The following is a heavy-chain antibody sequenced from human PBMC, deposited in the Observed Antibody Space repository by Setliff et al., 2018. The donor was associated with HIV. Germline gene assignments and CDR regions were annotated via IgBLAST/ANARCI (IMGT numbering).Heavy chain of an antibody. V-gene: IGHV4-4*07. CDR3: ARAGMGALRSLFDY. CDR2: VHSTGTT. D-gene: IGHD1-26*01. Sequence: SETLSLTCTVSGGSFSTYYWSWIRQPAGEGLEYIGRVHSTGTTIYNPSLKSRVIISVDTSKNQSSLKLNSVTAADTAIYYCARAGMGALRSLFDYWGQGTLVTVSS. J-gene: IGHJ4*02. CDR1: GGSFSTYY.